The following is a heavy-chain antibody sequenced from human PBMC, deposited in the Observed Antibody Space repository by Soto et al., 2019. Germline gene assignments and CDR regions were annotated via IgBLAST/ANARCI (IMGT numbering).Heavy chain of an antibody. CDR3: ARDRRHSQLDPTLAY. V-gene: IGHV3-33*01. D-gene: IGHD1-1*01. J-gene: IGHJ4*02. CDR2: IWYDGTNK. Sequence: GGSLSLSCAASGFLFSTYCMHWVRQAPGKGLEWVAVIWYDGTNKYYADSVKGRFTISRDNSNNTLFLQMNSLRAEDTAVYYCARDRRHSQLDPTLAYWGQGTLVTVSS. CDR1: GFLFSTYC.